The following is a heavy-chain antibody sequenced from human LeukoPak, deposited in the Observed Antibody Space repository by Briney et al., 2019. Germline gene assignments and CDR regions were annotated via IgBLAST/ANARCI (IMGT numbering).Heavy chain of an antibody. Sequence: SETLSLTCTVSGGSISSYYWSWIRQPPGKGLEWIGYIYYSGSTNYNPSLKSRVTISVDTSKNQFSLKLASVTAADTAVYYCARDLGGGYDSSGSASFDCWGQGTLVTVSS. D-gene: IGHD3-22*01. CDR1: GGSISSYY. CDR2: IYYSGST. J-gene: IGHJ4*02. CDR3: ARDLGGGYDSSGSASFDC. V-gene: IGHV4-59*12.